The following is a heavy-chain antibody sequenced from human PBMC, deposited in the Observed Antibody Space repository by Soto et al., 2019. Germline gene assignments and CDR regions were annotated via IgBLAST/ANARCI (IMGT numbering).Heavy chain of an antibody. V-gene: IGHV3-53*01. CDR3: ARATRDYAFDY. Sequence: GGSLRLSCAASGFTVSSNYMSWVRQAPGKGLDWVSVIYSGGSTYYADSVRGRFTISRDNSKNTLYLQINSLRAEDTAVYYCARATRDYAFDYWGQGALVTVSS. CDR2: IYSGGST. J-gene: IGHJ4*02. CDR1: GFTVSSNY. D-gene: IGHD3-16*01.